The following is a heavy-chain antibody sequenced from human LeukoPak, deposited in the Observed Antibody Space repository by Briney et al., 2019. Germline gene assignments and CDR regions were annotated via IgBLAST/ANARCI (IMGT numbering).Heavy chain of an antibody. Sequence: SETLSLTCTVSGGSISSSSYYWGWIRQPPGKGLEWIGSIYYSGSTYYNPSLKSRVTISVDTSKNQFSLKLSSVTAEDTAVYYCARDGGSYSPFDYWGQGTLVTVSS. V-gene: IGHV4-39*07. J-gene: IGHJ4*02. D-gene: IGHD1-26*01. CDR3: ARDGGSYSPFDY. CDR2: IYYSGST. CDR1: GGSISSSSYY.